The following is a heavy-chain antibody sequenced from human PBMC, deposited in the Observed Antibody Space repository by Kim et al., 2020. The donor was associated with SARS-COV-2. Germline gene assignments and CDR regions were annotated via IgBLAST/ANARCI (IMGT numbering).Heavy chain of an antibody. CDR1: GFTSSSYA. CDR3: ANFLGYFDY. CDR2: IYSGGSST. D-gene: IGHD3-16*01. V-gene: IGHV3-23*03. Sequence: GGSLRLSCAASGFTSSSYAMSWVRQAPGKGLEWVSVIYSGGSSTYYADSVKGRFTISRDNSKNTLYLQMNSLRAEDTAVYYCANFLGYFDYWGQGTLVTVSS. J-gene: IGHJ4*02.